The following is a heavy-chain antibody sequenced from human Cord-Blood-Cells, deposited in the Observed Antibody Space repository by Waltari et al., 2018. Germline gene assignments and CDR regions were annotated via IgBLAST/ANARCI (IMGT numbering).Heavy chain of an antibody. J-gene: IGHJ6*02. D-gene: IGHD2-2*01. Sequence: QVQLVQSGAEVKKPVASVKVSCKASGYTFTSYDINWVRQATGQGLEWMGWMNPNSGNTGYAQKFQGRVTITRNTSISTAYMELSSLRSEDTAVYYCARGVVPAALYYYYGMDVWGQGTTVTVSS. CDR2: MNPNSGNT. CDR3: ARGVVPAALYYYYGMDV. V-gene: IGHV1-8*03. CDR1: GYTFTSYD.